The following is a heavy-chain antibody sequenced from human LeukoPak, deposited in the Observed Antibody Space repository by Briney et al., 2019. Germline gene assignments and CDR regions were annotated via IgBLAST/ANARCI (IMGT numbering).Heavy chain of an antibody. J-gene: IGHJ4*02. CDR3: AISGAVVTDSTYLFDF. CDR1: GYSFTSYW. D-gene: IGHD2-21*02. CDR2: IDPSDSYT. V-gene: IGHV5-10-1*01. Sequence: GEPLQISCPGSGYSFTSYWISWVRQMPRKGLEWMGRIDPSDSYTNYSPSFQGHVTISADKCISTAYLQWSSLKASDTAMYYCAISGAVVTDSTYLFDFWGQGTLVSVSS.